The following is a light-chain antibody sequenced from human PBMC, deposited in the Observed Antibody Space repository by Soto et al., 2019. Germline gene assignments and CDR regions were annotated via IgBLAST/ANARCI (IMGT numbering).Light chain of an antibody. Sequence: QSVLTQPPSASGTPGQRVTISCSGSSSNIGTNSVNWYQQLPGRAPKLLIYNNDLRPSGVPDRFSGSKSGTSASLAISGLQSEDEADYYCAAWDESLNGFYVFVIGTKVTVL. J-gene: IGLJ1*01. CDR3: AAWDESLNGFYV. CDR2: NND. V-gene: IGLV1-44*01. CDR1: SSNIGTNS.